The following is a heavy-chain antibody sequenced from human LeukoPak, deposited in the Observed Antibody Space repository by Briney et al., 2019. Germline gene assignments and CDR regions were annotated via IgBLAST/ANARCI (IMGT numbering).Heavy chain of an antibody. V-gene: IGHV3-23*01. D-gene: IGHD3-10*01. CDR2: ISASGP. CDR1: GFTFSRLA. CDR3: AKDAFGDPTHGWFDP. J-gene: IGHJ5*02. Sequence: GGSLRLSCAASGFTFSRLAMTWVRQAPGKGLEWVSTISASGPYYADAVRGRFTISRDNSRNTLSLQMDSLRAEDTAVYYCAKDAFGDPTHGWFDPWGQGTLVTVSS.